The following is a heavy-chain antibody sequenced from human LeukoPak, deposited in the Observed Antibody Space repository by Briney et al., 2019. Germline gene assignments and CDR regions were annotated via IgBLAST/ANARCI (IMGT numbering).Heavy chain of an antibody. Sequence: ASVKVSCKASGYSFSSYGIRWVRQAPGQGLEWMGWISAYNGKTHYVQKVQDRDTMTTDTSTSTAYMELRSLRSDDTAMYYCARDDQGVSYYFDYWGQGTLVTVSS. J-gene: IGHJ4*02. V-gene: IGHV1-18*01. CDR2: ISAYNGKT. CDR3: ARDDQGVSYYFDY. D-gene: IGHD5/OR15-5a*01. CDR1: GYSFSSYG.